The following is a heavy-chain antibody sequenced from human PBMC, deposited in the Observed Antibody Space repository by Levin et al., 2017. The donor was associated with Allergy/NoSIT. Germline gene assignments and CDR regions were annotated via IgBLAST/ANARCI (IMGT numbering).Heavy chain of an antibody. Sequence: SQTLSLTCTVSGGSVSSGSYYWSWIRQPPGKGLEWIGYIYYSGSTNYNPSLKSRVTISVDTSKNQFSLKLSSVTAADTAVYYCARVQLWLHVYFDYWGQGTLVTVSS. V-gene: IGHV4-61*01. CDR1: GGSVSSGSYY. CDR2: IYYSGST. D-gene: IGHD5-18*01. J-gene: IGHJ4*02. CDR3: ARVQLWLHVYFDY.